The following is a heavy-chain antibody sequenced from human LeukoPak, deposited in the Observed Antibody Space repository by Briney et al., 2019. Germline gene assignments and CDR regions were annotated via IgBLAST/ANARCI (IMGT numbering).Heavy chain of an antibody. D-gene: IGHD3-10*01. CDR1: GGSFSGYY. J-gene: IGHJ3*02. V-gene: IGHV4-34*01. CDR3: ARELISSRAAFDT. Sequence: SETLSLTCAVYGGSFSGYYWSWIRQPPGKGLEWIGEINHGGSTNYNPSLKSRVTISVDTSKNQFSLKLTSVTAADTAVYYCARELISSRAAFDTWGQGTVVTVSS. CDR2: INHGGST.